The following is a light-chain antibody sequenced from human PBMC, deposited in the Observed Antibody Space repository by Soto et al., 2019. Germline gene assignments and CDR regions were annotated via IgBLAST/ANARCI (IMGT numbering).Light chain of an antibody. CDR3: QPRKDWPLT. CDR2: GTS. J-gene: IGKJ4*01. CDR1: QNVGID. Sequence: EIVMTQSPATLSVSPGERATLSCRASQNVGIDLAWFQQKPGQAPRLLIYGTSIRATGIPARFSASGSGTEFTLTINSLQSEEFSVYHCQPRKDWPLTVGGVTKVDIK. V-gene: IGKV3-15*01.